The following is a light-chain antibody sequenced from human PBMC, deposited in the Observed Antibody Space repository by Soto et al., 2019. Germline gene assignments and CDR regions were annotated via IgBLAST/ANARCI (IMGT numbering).Light chain of an antibody. V-gene: IGKV1-5*01. CDR1: QTISGW. J-gene: IGKJ1*01. CDR3: QQDNSYPCT. CDR2: DAS. Sequence: DIQMTQSPSTLCASLGDGVTITCRASQTISGWLVWYQQSPAKATNLLICDASSLRRVVPSRFSGRGSGTGFTHTISSLQPDDFGSYYWQQDNSYPCTFGHGTTVEVK.